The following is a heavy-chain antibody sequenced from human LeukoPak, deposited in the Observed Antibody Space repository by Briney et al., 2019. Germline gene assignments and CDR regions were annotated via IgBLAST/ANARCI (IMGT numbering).Heavy chain of an antibody. CDR1: GFSVSVNY. J-gene: IGHJ4*02. CDR3: LRGSGSHSTGRS. D-gene: IGHD3-10*01. V-gene: IGHV3-66*01. Sequence: GGSLRLSCAVSGFSVSVNYMNWVRQAPGKGLEWVSVIYISGGTYYADSVKGRFTISRDNFKNTLYLQMNSLRDEDTAVYYCLRGSGSHSTGRSWGQGTLVTVSS. CDR2: IYISGGT.